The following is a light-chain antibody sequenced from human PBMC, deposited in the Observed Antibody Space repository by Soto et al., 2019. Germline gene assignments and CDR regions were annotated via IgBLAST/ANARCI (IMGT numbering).Light chain of an antibody. CDR2: GSA. J-gene: IGLJ1*01. CDR3: AAWDDSLNGYV. CDR1: SSNIGSKT. Sequence: QSVLTQPPSASGTPGQRVTISCSGSSSNIGSKTVNWYQQLPGTAPKLLIYGSAQRPSGVPDRFSGSKSGTSASLAISGLQSEDEADYYCAAWDDSLNGYVFGTGTSHRP. V-gene: IGLV1-44*01.